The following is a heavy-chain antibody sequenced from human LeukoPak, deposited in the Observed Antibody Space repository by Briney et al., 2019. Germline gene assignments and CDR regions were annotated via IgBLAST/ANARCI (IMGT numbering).Heavy chain of an antibody. Sequence: ASVKVSCKGSGYIFSNYVMHWVRQAPGQGLEWMGWISAYNGNTNYAQKLQGRVTMTTDTSTSTAYMELRSLRSDDTAVYYCARARYCIGSTCPAGYYGMDVWGQGTTVTVSS. V-gene: IGHV1-18*01. CDR2: ISAYNGNT. D-gene: IGHD2-15*01. J-gene: IGHJ6*02. CDR1: GYIFSNYV. CDR3: ARARYCIGSTCPAGYYGMDV.